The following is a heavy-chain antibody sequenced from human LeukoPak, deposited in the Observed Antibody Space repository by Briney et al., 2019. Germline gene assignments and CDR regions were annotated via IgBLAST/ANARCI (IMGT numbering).Heavy chain of an antibody. CDR1: GGSISSYY. D-gene: IGHD3-9*01. Sequence: SETLSLTCTVSGGSISSYYWSWIRQPPGKGLEWIGNIFHSVSTNYNPSLKSRVTISVDTSKNQFSLKLNSVTAADTAIYYCARDGAVDILTGYSTFYIWAQGTMFTVSS. J-gene: IGHJ3*02. V-gene: IGHV4-59*01. CDR3: ARDGAVDILTGYSTFYI. CDR2: IFHSVST.